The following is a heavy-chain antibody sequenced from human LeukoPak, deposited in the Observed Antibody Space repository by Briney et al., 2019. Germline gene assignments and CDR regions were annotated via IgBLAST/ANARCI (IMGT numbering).Heavy chain of an antibody. D-gene: IGHD1-26*01. CDR2: MYHTGSS. Sequence: GSLRLSCAASGFTFSSYWMNWARQPPGKGLEWIGYMYHTGSSIYSPSLKSRLTISVDTSKNQFTLNLSSMTAADTAVYYCAGDQGGSAHRHAFDIWGQGTLVTVSS. CDR3: AGDQGGSAHRHAFDI. J-gene: IGHJ3*02. CDR1: GFTFSSYW. V-gene: IGHV4-59*01.